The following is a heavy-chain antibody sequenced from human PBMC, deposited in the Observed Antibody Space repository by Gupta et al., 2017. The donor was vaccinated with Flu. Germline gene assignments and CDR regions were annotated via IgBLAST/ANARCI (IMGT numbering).Heavy chain of an antibody. V-gene: IGHV1-2*02. CDR3: ARGSVVGGNKKDASDY. CDR2: INPSSGGT. Sequence: QVQLVQSGAEVKQPGASVKVSCEVSGYTFTGYYIHWVRQAPGQGLEWMAWINPSSGGTKYAQKFQGRISMTRDTSINTVYMELSGLKSDDTAVFYCARGSVVGGNKKDASDYWGQGTLVTVSS. CDR1: GYTFTGYY. D-gene: IGHD1-26*01. J-gene: IGHJ4*02.